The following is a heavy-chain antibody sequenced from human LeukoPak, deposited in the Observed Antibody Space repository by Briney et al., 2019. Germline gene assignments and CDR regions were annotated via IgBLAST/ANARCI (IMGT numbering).Heavy chain of an antibody. CDR2: VYYSGST. V-gene: IGHV4-59*02. Sequence: KPSETLSLTCVVSGVSVSGYYWGWIRQPPGRGLEWIGYVYYSGSTNYNPSFKSRITISVDTSRNQFSPQLSSVTAADTAVYYCARIHRYCSGGACYVLDNWGQGTLVAVSS. J-gene: IGHJ4*02. CDR1: GVSVSGYY. D-gene: IGHD2-15*01. CDR3: ARIHRYCSGGACYVLDN.